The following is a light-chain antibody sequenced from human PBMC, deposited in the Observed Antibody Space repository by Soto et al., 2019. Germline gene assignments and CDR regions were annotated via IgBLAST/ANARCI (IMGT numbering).Light chain of an antibody. CDR1: SSDVGAYND. CDR3: SSFASRNTWV. CDR2: EVT. J-gene: IGLJ3*02. Sequence: QSALTQPPSASGAPGQSVTISCTGTSSDVGAYNDVSWYQQHAGTAPKLVIYEVTKRPSGVPDRFSGSKSANTASLTVSGLQEEDEADYYRSSFASRNTWVFGGGTKLTVL. V-gene: IGLV2-8*01.